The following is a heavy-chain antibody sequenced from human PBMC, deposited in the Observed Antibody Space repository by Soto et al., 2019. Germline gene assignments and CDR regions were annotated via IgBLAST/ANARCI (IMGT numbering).Heavy chain of an antibody. Sequence: QVQLVESGGGVVQPGGSLRLSCAASGFTFSSYGMHWVRQAPGKGLEWVAVISYHGINTHYAESVKGRFTISRDNYKNTLYLHMNSLRPEDTAVYYCAKTGDSGYDWGWFDPWGQGTLVTVSS. CDR3: AKTGDSGYDWGWFDP. J-gene: IGHJ5*02. CDR1: GFTFSSYG. CDR2: ISYHGINT. D-gene: IGHD5-12*01. V-gene: IGHV3-30*18.